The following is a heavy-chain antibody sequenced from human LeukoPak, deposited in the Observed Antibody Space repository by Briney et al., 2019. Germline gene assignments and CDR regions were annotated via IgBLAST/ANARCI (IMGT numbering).Heavy chain of an antibody. CDR2: ISGSGGST. CDR3: ARERGVY. CDR1: GFTFSNAY. Sequence: GGSLRLSCAASGFTFSNAYMNWVRQAPGKGLEWVSAISGSGGSTYYADSVKGRFTISRDDSKNTLYLQMNSLRAEDTAVYYCARERGVYWGQGTLVTVSS. D-gene: IGHD1-26*01. V-gene: IGHV3-23*01. J-gene: IGHJ4*02.